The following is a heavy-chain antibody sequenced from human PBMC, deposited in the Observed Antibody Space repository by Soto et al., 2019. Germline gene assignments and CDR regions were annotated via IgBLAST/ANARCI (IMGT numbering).Heavy chain of an antibody. D-gene: IGHD3-22*01. CDR2: IIPIFGTA. CDR3: ARVSGYDSSGLGSHDYYCYYGMDV. CDR1: GGTFSSYA. J-gene: IGHJ6*02. Sequence: QVQLVQSGAEVKKPGSSVKVSCKASGGTFSSYAISWVRQAPGQGLEWMGGIIPIFGTANYAQKFQGRVTITADESTSTAYMELSSLRSEDTAVYYCARVSGYDSSGLGSHDYYCYYGMDVWGQGTTVTVSS. V-gene: IGHV1-69*01.